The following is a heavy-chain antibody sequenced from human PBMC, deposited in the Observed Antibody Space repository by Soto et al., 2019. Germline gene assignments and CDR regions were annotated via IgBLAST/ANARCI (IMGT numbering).Heavy chain of an antibody. V-gene: IGHV3-33*01. Sequence: GGSLRLSCAASGFTFSSYGMHWVRQAPGKGLEWVAVIWYDGSNKYYADSVKGRFTISRDNSKNTLYLQMNSLRAEDTAVYYCARDDSGGGSYPSFFFDYWGQGTLVTVSS. CDR3: ARDDSGGGSYPSFFFDY. D-gene: IGHD1-26*01. J-gene: IGHJ4*02. CDR1: GFTFSSYG. CDR2: IWYDGSNK.